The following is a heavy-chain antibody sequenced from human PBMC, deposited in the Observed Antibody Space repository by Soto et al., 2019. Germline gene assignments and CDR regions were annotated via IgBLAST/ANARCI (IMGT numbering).Heavy chain of an antibody. CDR2: IRSKANNYAT. Sequence: EVHLVESGGGLVQPGGSLKLSCAASGFTFSRFAMHWVRQASGKGLEWVGRIRSKANNYATEYAVSVKGRFTISRDDSKNTAYLQMNSLETEDTAVYYCTRWCSSCGVGRLDPWGQGTLVTVSS. D-gene: IGHD2-8*01. V-gene: IGHV3-73*01. J-gene: IGHJ5*02. CDR1: GFTFSRFA. CDR3: TRWCSSCGVGRLDP.